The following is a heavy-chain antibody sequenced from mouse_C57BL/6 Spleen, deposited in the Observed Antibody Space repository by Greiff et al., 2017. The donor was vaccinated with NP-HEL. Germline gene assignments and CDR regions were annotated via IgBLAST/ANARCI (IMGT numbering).Heavy chain of an antibody. CDR3: ARRSTTVVEGFAY. J-gene: IGHJ3*01. D-gene: IGHD1-1*01. V-gene: IGHV1-82*01. Sequence: QVQLKESGPELVKPGASVKISCKASGYAFSSSWMNWVKQRPGKGLEWIGRIYPGDGDTNYNGKFKGKATLTADKSSSTAYMQLSSLTSEDSAVYFCARRSTTVVEGFAYWGQGTLVTVSA. CDR1: GYAFSSSW. CDR2: IYPGDGDT.